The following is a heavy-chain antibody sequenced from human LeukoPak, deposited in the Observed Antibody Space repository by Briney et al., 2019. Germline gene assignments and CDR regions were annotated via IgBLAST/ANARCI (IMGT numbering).Heavy chain of an antibody. D-gene: IGHD6-19*01. J-gene: IGHJ4*02. CDR3: ARSVAGSLHYFDY. CDR2: IYSSGRT. V-gene: IGHV4-4*07. Sequence: SETLSLTCTVSGGSISDYPWSWIRQPAGKGLEWIGRIYSSGRTNYKPSLKSRVTMSVDRSMNQFSLRLTSVTAADTAVYYCARSVAGSLHYFDYGGEGTLVTVS. CDR1: GGSISDYP.